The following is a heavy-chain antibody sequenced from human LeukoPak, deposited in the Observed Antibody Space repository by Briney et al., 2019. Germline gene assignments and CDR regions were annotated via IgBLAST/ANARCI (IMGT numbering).Heavy chain of an antibody. CDR2: IKQDGSEK. CDR3: ARYPLPYYDFWSGPSLAFDI. J-gene: IGHJ3*02. V-gene: IGHV3-7*01. D-gene: IGHD3-3*01. Sequence: GGSLRLSCAASGFTFSSYWMSWVRQAPGKGLEWVANIKQDGSEKYYVDSVKGRFTISRDNAKNSLYLQMNSLRAEDTAVYYCARYPLPYYDFWSGPSLAFDIWGQGTMVTVSS. CDR1: GFTFSSYW.